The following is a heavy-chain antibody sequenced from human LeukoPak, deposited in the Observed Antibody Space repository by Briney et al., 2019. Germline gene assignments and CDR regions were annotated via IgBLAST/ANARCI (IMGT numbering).Heavy chain of an antibody. J-gene: IGHJ5*02. V-gene: IGHV1-8*01. CDR1: GYTFTSSD. CDR3: AKRKTTVTSFDP. CDR2: MNPNSGNT. Sequence: ASVKVSCKASGYTFTSSDINWVRQATGQGLEWMGWMNPNSGNTGYAQNFQGRVTMTRNTSISTAYMELSSLRSEDTVVYYCAKRKTTVTSFDPWGQGTLVTVSS. D-gene: IGHD4-17*01.